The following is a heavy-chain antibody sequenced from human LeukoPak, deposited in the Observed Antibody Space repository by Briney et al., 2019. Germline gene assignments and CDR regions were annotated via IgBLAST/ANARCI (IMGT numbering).Heavy chain of an antibody. J-gene: IGHJ4*02. CDR2: MNPNSGNT. Sequence: ASVKVSCKASGYTFTSYDFNWVRHATGQGLEWMGWMNPNSGNTGYAQKFQGRVTITRNTSISTAYMELSSLRSEDTAVYYCARGRRGFWSGHDDYWGQGTLVTVSS. D-gene: IGHD3-3*01. V-gene: IGHV1-8*03. CDR1: GYTFTSYD. CDR3: ARGRRGFWSGHDDY.